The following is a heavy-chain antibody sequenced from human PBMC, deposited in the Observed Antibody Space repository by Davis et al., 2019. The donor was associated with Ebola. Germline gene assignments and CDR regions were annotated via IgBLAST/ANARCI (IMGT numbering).Heavy chain of an antibody. V-gene: IGHV1-18*01. CDR3: ARGKWEGVALDF. Sequence: ASVKVSCKASGYMFTSYGINWVRQAPGQGLQWMGWISNYNDNIKYAENFQGRVTLTTDTATRTVNMELTSLRSDDTAVYYCARGKWEGVALDFWGQGTMVTVSS. J-gene: IGHJ3*01. CDR1: GYMFTSYG. CDR2: ISNYNDNI. D-gene: IGHD1-26*01.